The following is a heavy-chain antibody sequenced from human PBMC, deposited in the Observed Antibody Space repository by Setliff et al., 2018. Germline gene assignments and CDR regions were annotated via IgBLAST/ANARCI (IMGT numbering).Heavy chain of an antibody. D-gene: IGHD4-17*01. J-gene: IGHJ4*02. Sequence: KPSETLSLTCAVSGASISSSNWWNWVRQPPGKGLEWIGEIYHGGNTNYNPSLKSRVAISVDKSKNQFSLKLSSVTAADTAVYFCGRVGTSDYGDYGGFVDFWGQGTLVTVSS. V-gene: IGHV4-4*02. CDR1: GASISSSNW. CDR2: IYHGGNT. CDR3: GRVGTSDYGDYGGFVDF.